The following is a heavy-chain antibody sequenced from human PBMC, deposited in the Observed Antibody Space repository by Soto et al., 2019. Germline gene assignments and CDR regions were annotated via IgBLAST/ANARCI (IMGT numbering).Heavy chain of an antibody. D-gene: IGHD3-22*01. J-gene: IGHJ4*02. CDR2: INPNSGGT. V-gene: IGHV1-2*02. CDR3: AISLYDSSGPFDY. Sequence: ASVKVSCKASGYTFTGYYMHWVRQAPGQGLEWMGWINPNSGGTNYAQKFQGRVTMTRDTSISTAYMELSRLRSDDTAVYYCAISLYDSSGPFDYWGQGTLVTVSS. CDR1: GYTFTGYY.